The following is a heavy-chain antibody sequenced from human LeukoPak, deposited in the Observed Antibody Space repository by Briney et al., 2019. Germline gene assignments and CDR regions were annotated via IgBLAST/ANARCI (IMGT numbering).Heavy chain of an antibody. Sequence: PGRSLRLSCAASGFTFSNYAMHWVRQAPGKGLEWVAVISYDGTDKYYADSVKGRFTISRDNSKNTLFLQMNSLRAEDTAMYYCAKGEGGDSGWYGDYWGQETLVTVSS. CDR2: ISYDGTDK. CDR3: AKGEGGDSGWYGDY. CDR1: GFTFSNYA. J-gene: IGHJ4*02. D-gene: IGHD6-19*01. V-gene: IGHV3-30*18.